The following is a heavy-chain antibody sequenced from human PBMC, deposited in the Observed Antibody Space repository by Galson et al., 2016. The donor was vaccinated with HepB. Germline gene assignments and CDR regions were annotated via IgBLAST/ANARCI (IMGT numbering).Heavy chain of an antibody. CDR2: IYYSGTT. D-gene: IGHD1-26*01. CDR1: AGSISLYY. Sequence: SETLSLTCTVSAGSISLYYWSWVRQSPGKGLEWIGFIYYSGTTKYNPSLKSRVTISVDTSKNQFSLKLSSVTAADTAMYYCAREKLVGAPGAFDFWGQGTMVTVSS. J-gene: IGHJ3*01. CDR3: AREKLVGAPGAFDF. V-gene: IGHV4-59*01.